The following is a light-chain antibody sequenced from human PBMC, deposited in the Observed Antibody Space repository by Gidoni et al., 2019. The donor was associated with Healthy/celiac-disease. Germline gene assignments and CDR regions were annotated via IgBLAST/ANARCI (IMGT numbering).Light chain of an antibody. J-gene: IGLJ3*02. Sequence: QSVLTQPPSASGTPGQRVTISCSGSSSNIGSNYVYWYQQPPGTAPKLLLYRNNQRPSGVPDRFSGSKSGTSASLAIGGLRSEDEADDYCAAWDDSLSGPVFGGGTKLPVL. CDR1: SSNIGSNY. CDR3: AAWDDSLSGPV. V-gene: IGLV1-47*01. CDR2: RNN.